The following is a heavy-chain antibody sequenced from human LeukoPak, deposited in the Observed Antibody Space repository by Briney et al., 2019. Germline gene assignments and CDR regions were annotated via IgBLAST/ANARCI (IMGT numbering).Heavy chain of an antibody. CDR2: ISSSSSYI. V-gene: IGHV3-21*01. CDR3: ARDHHYYDSSD. Sequence: GGSLRLSCAASGFSFSSYSMNWVRQAPGKGLEWVSSISSSSSYIYYADSVKGRFTISRDNAKNSLYLQMNSLRAEDTAVYYCARDHHYYDSSDWGQGTLVTVSS. D-gene: IGHD3-22*01. J-gene: IGHJ4*02. CDR1: GFSFSSYS.